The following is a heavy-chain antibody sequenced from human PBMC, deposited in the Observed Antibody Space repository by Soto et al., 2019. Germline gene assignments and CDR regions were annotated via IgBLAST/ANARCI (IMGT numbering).Heavy chain of an antibody. CDR1: GFTFSSYE. CDR3: ARETRTIFGVVIAPSMDV. J-gene: IGHJ6*02. CDR2: ISSSGSTI. V-gene: IGHV3-48*03. Sequence: GVSLRLSCAASGFTFSSYEMNWVRQAPGKGLEWVSYISSSGSTIYYADSVKGRFTISRDNAKNSLYLQMNSLRAEDTAVYYCARETRTIFGVVIAPSMDVWGQGTTVTVSS. D-gene: IGHD3-3*01.